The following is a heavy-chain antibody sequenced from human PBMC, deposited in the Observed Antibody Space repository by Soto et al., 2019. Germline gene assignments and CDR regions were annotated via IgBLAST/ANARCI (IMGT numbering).Heavy chain of an antibody. Sequence: RASVKVSCKASGGTFSSYAISWVRQAPGQGLEWMGGIIPIFGTANYAQKFQGRVTITADESTSTAYMELSSLRSEDTAVYYCARWGGAGGSGGFDPWGQGTLVTVSS. D-gene: IGHD3-16*01. CDR2: IIPIFGTA. CDR3: ARWGGAGGSGGFDP. CDR1: GGTFSSYA. V-gene: IGHV1-69*13. J-gene: IGHJ5*02.